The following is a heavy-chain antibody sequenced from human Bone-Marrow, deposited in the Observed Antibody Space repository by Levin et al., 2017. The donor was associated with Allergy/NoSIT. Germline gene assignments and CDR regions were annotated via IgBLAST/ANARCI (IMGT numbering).Heavy chain of an antibody. CDR1: GFTLYSYA. Sequence: GESLKISCAASGFTLYSYAIHWVRQAPGRGPEWVSGISGSGTTTDYADSVKGRFTISRDNSKNTVYMEMNSLRVDDTALYYCARSKMRCSGGSCYSGVDSWGQGTQVTVSS. CDR2: ISGSGTTT. J-gene: IGHJ4*02. D-gene: IGHD2-15*01. CDR3: ARSKMRCSGGSCYSGVDS. V-gene: IGHV3-23*01.